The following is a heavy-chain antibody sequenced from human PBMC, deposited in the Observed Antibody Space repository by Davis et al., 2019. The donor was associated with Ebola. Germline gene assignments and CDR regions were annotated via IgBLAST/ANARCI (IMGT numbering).Heavy chain of an antibody. V-gene: IGHV5-51*01. D-gene: IGHD2/OR15-2a*01. CDR2: IFPGDSDT. J-gene: IGHJ6*03. CDR1: GYTVTDYW. CDR3: ARHVTVIIPFPGADWPTNYYMDV. Sequence: GESLKISCKGSGYTVTDYWIGWVRQMPGKGLEWMGIIFPGDSDTKYSPSFQGQVTFSADKSISTAYLQWSSLEASDTAVYYCARHVTVIIPFPGADWPTNYYMDVWGKGTTVTVSS.